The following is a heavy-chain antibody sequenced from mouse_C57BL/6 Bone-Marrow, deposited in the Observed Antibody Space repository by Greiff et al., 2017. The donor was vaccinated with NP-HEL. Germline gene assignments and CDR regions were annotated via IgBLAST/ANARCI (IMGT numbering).Heavy chain of an antibody. D-gene: IGHD1-1*01. V-gene: IGHV1-26*01. CDR1: GYTFTDYY. J-gene: IGHJ3*01. CDR3: ARRLGSSYDY. CDR2: INPNNGGT. Sequence: EVQLQQSGPELVKPGASVKISCKASGYTFTDYYMNWVKQSHGKSLEWIGDINPNNGGTSYNQKFKGKATLTVDKSSSTAYMELRSLTSEDSAVYYCARRLGSSYDYWGQGTLVTVSA.